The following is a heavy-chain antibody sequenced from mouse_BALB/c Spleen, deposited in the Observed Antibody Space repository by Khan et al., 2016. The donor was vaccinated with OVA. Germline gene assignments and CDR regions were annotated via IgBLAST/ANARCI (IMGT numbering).Heavy chain of an antibody. CDR2: IYPGTDNT. CDR1: GYIFTSYW. J-gene: IGHJ2*01. D-gene: IGHD3-2*02. Sequence: QVQLQESGAELVRPGASVKLSCKTSGYIFTSYWIPWVKQRSGQGLEWIARIYPGTDNTYYNEKLKDKATLTADKSSSTAYMQLSSLKSEDSAVYFYAREEALYYFDYWGQGTTLTVSS. CDR3: AREEALYYFDY. V-gene: IGHV1S132*01.